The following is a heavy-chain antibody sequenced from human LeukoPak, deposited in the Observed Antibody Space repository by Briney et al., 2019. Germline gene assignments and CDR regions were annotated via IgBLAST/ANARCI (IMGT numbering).Heavy chain of an antibody. Sequence: ASVKVSCKASGYTFTSYYMHWVRQAPGQGLEWMGIINPSGGSTNYAQKFQGRVTITADESTSTAYMELSSLRSEDTAVYYCARDREDDSSGYYPSYWGQGTLVTVSS. CDR3: ARDREDDSSGYYPSY. CDR1: GYTFTSYY. D-gene: IGHD3-22*01. CDR2: INPSGGST. J-gene: IGHJ4*02. V-gene: IGHV1-46*01.